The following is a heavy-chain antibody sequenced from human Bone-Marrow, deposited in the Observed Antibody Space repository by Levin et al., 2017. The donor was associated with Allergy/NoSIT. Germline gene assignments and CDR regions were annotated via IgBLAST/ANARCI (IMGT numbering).Heavy chain of an antibody. V-gene: IGHV4-34*01. Sequence: PSQTLSLTCGVHGGSLRATYWGWIRQPPGKGLEWIGEIRADGGVNYNPYLQSRVTISIDTSKKQLSLRVTSVTAADTAVYFCARATIAQGVNYDYWGQGTLVTVSS. CDR3: ARATIAQGVNYDY. J-gene: IGHJ4*02. D-gene: IGHD1-26*01. CDR2: IRADGGV. CDR1: GGSLRATY.